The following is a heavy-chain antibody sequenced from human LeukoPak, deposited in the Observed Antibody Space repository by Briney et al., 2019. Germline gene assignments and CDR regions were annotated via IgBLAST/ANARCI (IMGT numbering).Heavy chain of an antibody. V-gene: IGHV1-69*05. CDR2: IIPIFGTA. CDR3: ARETYYDILTGHGAFDI. J-gene: IGHJ3*02. D-gene: IGHD3-9*01. Sequence: SVKVSCKASGGTFSSYAISWVRQAPGQGLEWMGGIIPIFGTANYAQKFQGRVTITTDESTSTAYMELSSLRSEDTAVYYCARETYYDILTGHGAFDIWGQGTMVTVSS. CDR1: GGTFSSYA.